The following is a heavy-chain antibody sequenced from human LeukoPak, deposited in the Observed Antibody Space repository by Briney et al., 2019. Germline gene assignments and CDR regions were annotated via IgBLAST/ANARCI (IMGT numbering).Heavy chain of an antibody. Sequence: PGGSLRLSCAASGFTFSSYSMSWVRQAPGKGLEWVSSISSSSSYIYYADSVKGRFTISRDNAKNSLYLQMSSLRAEDTAVYYCAREGSPYYGMDVWGKGPRSPSPQ. CDR2: ISSSSSYI. D-gene: IGHD3-10*01. CDR1: GFTFSSYS. J-gene: IGHJ6*01. CDR3: AREGSPYYGMDV. V-gene: IGHV3-21*01.